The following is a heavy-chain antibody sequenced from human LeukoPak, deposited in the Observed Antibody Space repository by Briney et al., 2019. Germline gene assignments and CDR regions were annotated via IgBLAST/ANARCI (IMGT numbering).Heavy chain of an antibody. CDR2: IIPIFGTA. V-gene: IGHV1-69*05. D-gene: IGHD1-26*01. CDR1: GGTFSSYA. Sequence: SVKVSCKASGGTFSSYAISWVRQAPGQGLEWMGGIIPIFGTANYAQKFQGRVTITTDESTSTAYMELSSLRSEDTAVYYCARGSYSGSYFGYWAREPWSPSPQ. CDR3: ARGSYSGSYFGY. J-gene: IGHJ4*02.